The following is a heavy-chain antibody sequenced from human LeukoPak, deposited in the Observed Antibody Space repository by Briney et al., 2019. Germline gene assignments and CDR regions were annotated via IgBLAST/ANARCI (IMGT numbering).Heavy chain of an antibody. D-gene: IGHD3-3*01. CDR1: GFTFSSYE. J-gene: IGHJ4*02. CDR2: ISSSGSTI. V-gene: IGHV3-48*03. CDR3: ARKESGSGYYRAFDY. Sequence: GGSLRLSCAASGFTFSSYEMNWVRQAPREGLEWVSYISSSGSTIYYADSVKGRFTISRDNAKNSLYLQMNSLRAEDTAVYYCARKESGSGYYRAFDYWGQGTLVTVSS.